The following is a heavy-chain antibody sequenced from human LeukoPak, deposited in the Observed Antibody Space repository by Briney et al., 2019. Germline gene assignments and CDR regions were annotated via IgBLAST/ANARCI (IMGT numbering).Heavy chain of an antibody. CDR2: ISGSGGSI. Sequence: WGSLRLPCAASGFTFSSYAMNWVRQAQGKGLELVSAISGSGGSIYYADSVKGRFTISRDNSKTTLYLQMNSLRAEEPAVYHCAKLPYFAYFAYWGQGTLVSVSS. J-gene: IGHJ4*02. CDR1: GFTFSSYA. D-gene: IGHD3-9*01. V-gene: IGHV3-23*01. CDR3: AKLPYFAYFAY.